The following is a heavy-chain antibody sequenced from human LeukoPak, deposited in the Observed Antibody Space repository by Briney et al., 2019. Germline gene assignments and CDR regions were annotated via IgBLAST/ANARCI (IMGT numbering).Heavy chain of an antibody. CDR2: ISSSRSTI. J-gene: IGHJ4*02. CDR3: ARDRPYFDY. CDR1: GFTFSSYE. Sequence: GGSLRLSCAASGFTFSSYEMNWVRQAPGKGLEWVSYISSSRSTIYYADSVKGRFTISRDNAKNSLYLQMNSLRAEDTAVYYCARDRPYFDYWGQGTLVTVSS. V-gene: IGHV3-48*03.